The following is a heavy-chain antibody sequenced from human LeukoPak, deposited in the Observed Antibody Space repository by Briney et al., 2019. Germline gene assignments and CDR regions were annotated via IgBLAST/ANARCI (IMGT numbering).Heavy chain of an antibody. CDR2: IYYSGST. CDR1: GGSISSYY. D-gene: IGHD3-3*01. V-gene: IGHV4-59*01. CDR3: ARDDRRVEDTRSQFDY. J-gene: IGHJ4*02. Sequence: KPSETLSLTCTVSGGSISSYYWSWIRQPPGKGLEWIGYIYYSGSTNYNPSLKSRVTISVDTSKNQFSLKLSSVTAADTAVYYCARDDRRVEDTRSQFDYWGQGTLVTVSS.